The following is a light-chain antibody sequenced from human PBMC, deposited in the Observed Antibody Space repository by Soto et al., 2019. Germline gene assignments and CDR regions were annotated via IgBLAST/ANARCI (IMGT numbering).Light chain of an antibody. V-gene: IGKV1-39*01. J-gene: IGKJ4*01. Sequence: DIQMTQSPSSLSASVGDRVTITCRASQSIGDNLNWYQLKPGTAPNVLIYAASNLQSGVPSRFSGSGSGTDFTLTISNLQPEDFVSYFCQQSFNTPPTFVGGTKVEIQ. CDR1: QSIGDN. CDR2: AAS. CDR3: QQSFNTPPT.